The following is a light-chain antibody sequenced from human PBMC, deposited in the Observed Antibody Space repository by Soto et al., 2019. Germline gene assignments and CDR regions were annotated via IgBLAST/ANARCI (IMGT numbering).Light chain of an antibody. CDR3: QQYGGSPRT. Sequence: TQSPSSLSASVGDRVTITCRASQSISSNYLAWYQQTPGQAPRLLIYDASSRAAGIPDRFSGSGSGTDFTLTISRLEPEDFGVYYCQQYGGSPRTFGQGTKVEIK. CDR2: DAS. V-gene: IGKV3-20*01. CDR1: QSISSNY. J-gene: IGKJ1*01.